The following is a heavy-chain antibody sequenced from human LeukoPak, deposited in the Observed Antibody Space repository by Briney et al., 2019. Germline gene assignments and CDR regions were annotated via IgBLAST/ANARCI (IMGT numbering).Heavy chain of an antibody. CDR3: ARVLLRYPYYFDY. Sequence: PGGSLRLSCAASGFTVSSNYMSWVRQAPGKGLEWVSVIYSGGSTYYADSVKGRFTISRDNSKNTLYLQMNSLRAEDTAVYYCARVLLRYPYYFDYWGQGTLVTVSS. V-gene: IGHV3-53*01. D-gene: IGHD4-17*01. J-gene: IGHJ4*02. CDR2: IYSGGST. CDR1: GFTVSSNY.